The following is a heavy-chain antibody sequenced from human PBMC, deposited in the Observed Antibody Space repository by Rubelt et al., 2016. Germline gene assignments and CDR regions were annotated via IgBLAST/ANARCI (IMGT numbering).Heavy chain of an antibody. Sequence: PGGSLRLSCAASGFTLSGFSMNWVRQAPGKGLEWVSYIGTSSTTVNYADSVKGRFTISRDNTKNSLFLQMSGLSAEETAVYYCARGDGHTPTFDFWGQGTLVTVSS. CDR1: GFTLSGFS. V-gene: IGHV3-48*01. D-gene: IGHD5-24*01. CDR3: ARGDGHTPTFDF. J-gene: IGHJ4*02. CDR2: IGTSSTTV.